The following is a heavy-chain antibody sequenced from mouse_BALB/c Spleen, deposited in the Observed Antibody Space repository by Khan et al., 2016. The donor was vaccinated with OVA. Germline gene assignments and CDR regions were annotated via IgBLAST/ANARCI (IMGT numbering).Heavy chain of an antibody. CDR1: GFTFSTYG. CDR3: ARGDAMDY. J-gene: IGHJ4*01. Sequence: EVELVESGGGLVQPGGSLKLSCAASGFTFSTYGMSWVRQTPDKRLELVATINSNGGSTYYPDSVKGRFTISRDNAKNTLYLQMSSLKSEDTAMYYCARGDAMDYWGQGTSVTVSS. CDR2: INSNGGST. V-gene: IGHV5-6-3*01.